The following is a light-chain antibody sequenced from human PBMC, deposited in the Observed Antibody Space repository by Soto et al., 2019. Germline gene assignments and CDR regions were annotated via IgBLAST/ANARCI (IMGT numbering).Light chain of an antibody. CDR3: AAWDDSLSGPV. CDR1: RASIGSNT. Sequence: QSVLTQPPSASGTPGQRVTISCSGSRASIGSNTVTWYQHLPGAAPKLLVYNNNQRPSGVPDRFSGSKSDTSASLAISGRQFEDEAVYYCAAWDDSLSGPVFGGGTQLTVL. J-gene: IGLJ3*02. CDR2: NNN. V-gene: IGLV1-44*01.